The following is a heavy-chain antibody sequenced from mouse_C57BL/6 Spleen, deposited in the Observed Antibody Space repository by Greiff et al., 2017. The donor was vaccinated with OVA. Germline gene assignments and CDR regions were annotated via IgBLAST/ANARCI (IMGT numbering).Heavy chain of an antibody. CDR1: GYTFTDYY. D-gene: IGHD2-2*01. CDR3: ARGRVTSAMDY. CDR2: INPYNGGT. J-gene: IGHJ4*01. Sequence: DVQLQESGPVLVKPGASVKMSCKASGYTFTDYYMNWVKQSHGKSLEWIGVINPYNGGTSYNQKFKGKATLTVDKSSSTAYMELNSLTSEDSAVYYCARGRVTSAMDYWGQGTSVTVSS. V-gene: IGHV1-19*01.